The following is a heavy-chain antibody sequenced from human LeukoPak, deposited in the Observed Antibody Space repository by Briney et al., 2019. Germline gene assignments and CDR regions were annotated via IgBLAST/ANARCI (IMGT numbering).Heavy chain of an antibody. CDR1: GGSISSSNW. Sequence: SGTLSLTCAVSGGSISSSNWWSWVRQPPGKGLEWIGYIYYSGSTYYNPSLKSRVTISVDTSKNQFSLKLSSVTAADTAVYYCARIPYCSGGSCYDRAFDIWGQGTMVTVSS. CDR3: ARIPYCSGGSCYDRAFDI. V-gene: IGHV4-4*02. D-gene: IGHD2-15*01. CDR2: IYYSGST. J-gene: IGHJ3*02.